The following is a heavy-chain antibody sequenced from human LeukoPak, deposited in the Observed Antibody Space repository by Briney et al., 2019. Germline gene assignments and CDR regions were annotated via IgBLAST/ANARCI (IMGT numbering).Heavy chain of an antibody. Sequence: SETLSLTCTVSGGSISSYYWSWIRQPPGKGLEWIGYIYYSGSTNYNPSLKSRVTISVDTSKNQFSLKLSSVTAADTAVCYCAREAYSSGWYESYWYFDLWGRGTLVTVSS. J-gene: IGHJ2*01. CDR1: GGSISSYY. CDR3: AREAYSSGWYESYWYFDL. D-gene: IGHD6-19*01. CDR2: IYYSGST. V-gene: IGHV4-59*01.